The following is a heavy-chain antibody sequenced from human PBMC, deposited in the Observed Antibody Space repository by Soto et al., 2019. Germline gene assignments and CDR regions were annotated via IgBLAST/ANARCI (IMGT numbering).Heavy chain of an antibody. CDR1: GYTFTSYG. CDR2: ISAYNGNT. J-gene: IGHJ5*02. D-gene: IGHD3-10*01. V-gene: IGHV1-18*01. Sequence: ASVKVSCKASGYTFTSYGISWVRQAPGQGLEWMGWISAYNGNTNYAQKLQGRVTMTADTSTSTAYMELRRLRSDDTAVYYCARDLPKLVRGVIIPHWFDPWGQGTLVTVSS. CDR3: ARDLPKLVRGVIIPHWFDP.